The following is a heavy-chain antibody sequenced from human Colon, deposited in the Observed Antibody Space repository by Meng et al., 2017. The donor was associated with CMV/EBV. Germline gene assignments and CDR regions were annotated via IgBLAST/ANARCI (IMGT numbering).Heavy chain of an antibody. Sequence: ASVKVSCKASGYTFTSYGISWVRQAPGQGLEWMGWISAYNGNTNYAQKLQGRVTMTTDISTSTAYMELRSLRSDDTAVYYCARDRGELGYCSSTSCYRGEYFDYWGQGTLVTVSS. CDR1: GYTFTSYG. CDR3: ARDRGELGYCSSTSCYRGEYFDY. J-gene: IGHJ4*02. V-gene: IGHV1-18*01. D-gene: IGHD2-2*01. CDR2: ISAYNGNT.